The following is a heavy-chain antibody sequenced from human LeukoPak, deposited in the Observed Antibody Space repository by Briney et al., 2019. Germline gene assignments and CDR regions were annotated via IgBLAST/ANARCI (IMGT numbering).Heavy chain of an antibody. CDR3: AREAESFDY. CDR2: ISYDGSNK. J-gene: IGHJ4*02. V-gene: IGHV3-30-3*01. D-gene: IGHD2-15*01. Sequence: PGGSLRLSCAASGFTFGNYAMHWVCQAPGKGLEWVAVISYDGSNKYYADSVKGRFTISRDNSKNTMDLQMNGLRAEDTALYYCAREAESFDYWGQGTLVTVSS. CDR1: GFTFGNYA.